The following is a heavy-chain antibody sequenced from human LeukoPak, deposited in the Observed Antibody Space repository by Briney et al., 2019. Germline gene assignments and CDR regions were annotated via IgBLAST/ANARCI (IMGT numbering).Heavy chain of an antibody. J-gene: IGHJ4*02. CDR2: INPNSGNT. CDR1: GYTFTSYD. CDR3: ARGTRDCSSSSCYNY. V-gene: IGHV1-8*01. Sequence: ASVKVSCKASGYTFTSYDINWVRQAAGQGPEWMGWINPNSGNTGYAQKFQGRVTMTRSTSISTAYLDLSSLRSEDTAVYYCARGTRDCSSSSCYNYWGQGTLVTVSS. D-gene: IGHD2-2*02.